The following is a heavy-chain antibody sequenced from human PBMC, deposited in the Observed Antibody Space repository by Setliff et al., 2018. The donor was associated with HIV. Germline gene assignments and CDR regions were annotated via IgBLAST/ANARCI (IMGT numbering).Heavy chain of an antibody. CDR2: IYYTGNT. V-gene: IGHV4-39*01. J-gene: IGHJ4*02. Sequence: SETLSLTCTVSGVSVSGTAYYWAWIRQPPGRGLEWIGNIYYTGNTNYNSSLKSRISMSMVASKKQIFLKLSTVSAADTAVYYCARQQGDSRGFYPHFDYWGQGRLGTV. CDR3: ARQQGDSRGFYPHFDY. D-gene: IGHD3-22*01. CDR1: GVSVSGTAYY.